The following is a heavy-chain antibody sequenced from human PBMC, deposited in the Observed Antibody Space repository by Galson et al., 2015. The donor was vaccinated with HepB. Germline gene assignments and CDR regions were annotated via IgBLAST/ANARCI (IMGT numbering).Heavy chain of an antibody. CDR2: IIPIFGTA. Sequence: SVKVSCKASGYTFSSYAINWVRQAPRQGLEWMGGIIPIFGTANYAQKFQGRVTITADESTSTAYMELSSLRPEDTAVYYCARGYCSGGSCYSRNRYFDYWGQGTLVTVSS. D-gene: IGHD2-15*01. J-gene: IGHJ4*02. CDR3: ARGYCSGGSCYSRNRYFDY. CDR1: GYTFSSYA. V-gene: IGHV1-69*13.